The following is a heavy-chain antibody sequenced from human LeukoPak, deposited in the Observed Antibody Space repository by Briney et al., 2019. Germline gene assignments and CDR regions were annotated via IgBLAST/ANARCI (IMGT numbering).Heavy chain of an antibody. J-gene: IGHJ2*01. CDR2: ITSDGGST. CDR3: AKDRTVGASYWYFDL. V-gene: IGHV3-64*04. CDR1: GFRFSSYA. D-gene: IGHD1-26*01. Sequence: GGSLRLSCSASGFRFSSYAMHWVRQAPGKGLEYVSAITSDGGSTYYADSVKGRFIISRDNSKNTLFLHMNTLRAEDTAIYYCAKDRTVGASYWYFDLWGRGTLVTVSS.